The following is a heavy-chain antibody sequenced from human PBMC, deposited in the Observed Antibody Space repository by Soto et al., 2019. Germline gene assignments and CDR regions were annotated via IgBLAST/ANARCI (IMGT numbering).Heavy chain of an antibody. Sequence: VQLVESGGGVVQPGRSLRLSCAASGFTFSDYAMHWVRQAPGKGLEWVAVVSHDGRNTHYADSVKGRFTISRDSSKNTISMEMTSLRRQDTAVYYGAKGGRQWLVASGVNYWGQGALVTVSS. CDR3: AKGGRQWLVASGVNY. V-gene: IGHV3-30*18. D-gene: IGHD6-19*01. CDR2: VSHDGRNT. CDR1: GFTFSDYA. J-gene: IGHJ4*02.